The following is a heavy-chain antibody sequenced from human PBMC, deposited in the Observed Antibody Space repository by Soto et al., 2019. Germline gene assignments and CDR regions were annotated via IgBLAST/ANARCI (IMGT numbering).Heavy chain of an antibody. D-gene: IGHD2-2*01. Sequence: EVQLVESGGGLVQPGGSLRLSCAASGFTLSSYWMTWVRQAPGKGLEWVANIKQDGSEKYYVDSVKGRFTISRDNAKNTQYLQMNSLRSEYTAVYYLARNPLDSTYSHYSMDFWGKGTTVTVSS. J-gene: IGHJ6*03. CDR3: ARNPLDSTYSHYSMDF. CDR2: IKQDGSEK. CDR1: GFTLSSYW. V-gene: IGHV3-7*01.